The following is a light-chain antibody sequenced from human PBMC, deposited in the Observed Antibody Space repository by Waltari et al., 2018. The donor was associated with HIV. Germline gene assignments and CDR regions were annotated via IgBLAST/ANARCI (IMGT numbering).Light chain of an antibody. CDR3: AAWDDSLSGWV. CDR1: SSNIGNNH. CDR2: RNN. V-gene: IGLV1-47*01. Sequence: QSVLTQPPSAAGTPGQRVTIPCSGSSSNIGNNHVYCYKQLPGTAPKLLIYRNNQRPSGVPARFSGSKSGTSASLAISGLRSEDEADYYCAAWDDSLSGWVFGGGTKLTVL. J-gene: IGLJ3*02.